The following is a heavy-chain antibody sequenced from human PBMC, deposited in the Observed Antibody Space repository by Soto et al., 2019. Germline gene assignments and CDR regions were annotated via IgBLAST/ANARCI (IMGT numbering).Heavy chain of an antibody. V-gene: IGHV3-74*01. Sequence: EVQLVESGGGLVQPGGSLRLSCAASGFTFSSYWMHWVRQAPGKGLVWVSRINSDGSRTTYADSVKGRFTISRDNANNMLHMQMNSLRAEDTAVYYCARALTYYYDLDYWGQGTLVTVSS. CDR3: ARALTYYYDLDY. CDR1: GFTFSSYW. CDR2: INSDGSRT. D-gene: IGHD3-22*01. J-gene: IGHJ4*02.